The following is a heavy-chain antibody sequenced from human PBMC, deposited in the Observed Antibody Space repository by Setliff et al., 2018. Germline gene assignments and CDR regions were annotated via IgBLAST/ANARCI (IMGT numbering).Heavy chain of an antibody. Sequence: SETLSLTCTVSGGSISSSHYYWTWIRQPAGKGLEWIGRIYTSWSTNYNPSLKSRVTISVDTSKNQFSLKLRAVTAADTALYYCARGRNIEARLLDSWGQGNLVTVSS. CDR3: ARGRNIEARLLDS. V-gene: IGHV4-61*02. D-gene: IGHD6-6*01. CDR2: IYTSWST. J-gene: IGHJ4*02. CDR1: GGSISSSHYY.